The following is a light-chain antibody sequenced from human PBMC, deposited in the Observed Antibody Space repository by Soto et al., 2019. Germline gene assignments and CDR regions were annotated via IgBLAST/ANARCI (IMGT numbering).Light chain of an antibody. CDR2: DVS. V-gene: IGLV2-14*01. CDR3: SSYTTSNTRQTV. Sequence: QSVLTQPASVSGSPGQSITISCTGTSSDVGGYNYVSWYQKHPGKAPKFMIYDVSNRPSGVSNRFSGSKSGNTASLTISGLQAEDEADYYCSSYTTSNTRQTVFGTGTKLTVL. J-gene: IGLJ1*01. CDR1: SSDVGGYNY.